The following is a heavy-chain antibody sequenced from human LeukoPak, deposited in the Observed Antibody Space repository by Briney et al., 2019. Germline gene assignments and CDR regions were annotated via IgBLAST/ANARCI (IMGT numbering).Heavy chain of an antibody. CDR2: FSGSGGNT. J-gene: IGHJ4*02. CDR1: GFTFSSYA. Sequence: GGSLRLSCAASGFTFSSYAMSWVRQAPGKGLEWVSTFSGSGGNTYYADSVKGRFTISRDNSKNTLYLQMNSLRAEDTAVYYCAKDRGIISDYWGQGTLVTVSS. CDR3: AKDRGIISDY. D-gene: IGHD3-10*01. V-gene: IGHV3-23*01.